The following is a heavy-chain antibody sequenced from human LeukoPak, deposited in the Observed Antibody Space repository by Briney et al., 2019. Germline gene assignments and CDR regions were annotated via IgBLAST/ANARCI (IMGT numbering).Heavy chain of an antibody. Sequence: SGGSLRLSCAASGFTFSSYSMNWVRQAPGKGLEWVANIKQDGSEKYYVDSVKGRFTISRDNAKNSLYLQMNSLRVEDTAVYYCASLYGMDVWGQGTTVTVSS. CDR2: IKQDGSEK. J-gene: IGHJ6*02. CDR1: GFTFSSYS. CDR3: ASLYGMDV. V-gene: IGHV3-7*01.